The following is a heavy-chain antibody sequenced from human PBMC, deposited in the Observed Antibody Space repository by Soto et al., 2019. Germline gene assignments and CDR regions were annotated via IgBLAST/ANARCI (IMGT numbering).Heavy chain of an antibody. CDR1: GFTFSSYS. V-gene: IGHV3-21*01. CDR3: ARDSNIVVVTAFDS. CDR2: ISSSSSYI. Sequence: WGSLRICCAASGFTFSSYSMNWVRQAPGKGLEWVSSISSSSSYIYYADSVKGRFTISRDNAKNSLYLQMNSLRAEDTAVYYCARDSNIVVVTAFDSWGHGTLVTVSS. J-gene: IGHJ4*01. D-gene: IGHD2-21*02.